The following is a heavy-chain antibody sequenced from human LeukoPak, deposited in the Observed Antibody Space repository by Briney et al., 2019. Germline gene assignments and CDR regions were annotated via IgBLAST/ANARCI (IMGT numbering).Heavy chain of an antibody. Sequence: ASVKVSCKASGGTFSSYAISWVRQAPGQGLEWMGWISAYNGNTNYAQKLQGRVTMTTDTSTSTAYMELRSLRSDDTAVYYCARDSPSYYDSSVLGYWGQGTLVTVSS. V-gene: IGHV1-18*01. CDR3: ARDSPSYYDSSVLGY. J-gene: IGHJ4*02. CDR2: ISAYNGNT. D-gene: IGHD3-22*01. CDR1: GGTFSSYA.